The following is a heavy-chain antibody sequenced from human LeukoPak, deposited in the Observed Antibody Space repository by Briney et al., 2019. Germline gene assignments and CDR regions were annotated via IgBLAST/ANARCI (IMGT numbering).Heavy chain of an antibody. V-gene: IGHV4-59*01. D-gene: IGHD6-13*01. Sequence: NASETLSLTCTVSGGSIRTYYWSWIRQPPGKGLEWIGYIYNSGSTNYNPSLKSRVTISVDTSKNQFSLKLSSVTAADTAVYYCARENSNSWYLDYWGQGTLVTVSS. CDR1: GGSIRTYY. J-gene: IGHJ4*02. CDR3: ARENSNSWYLDY. CDR2: IYNSGST.